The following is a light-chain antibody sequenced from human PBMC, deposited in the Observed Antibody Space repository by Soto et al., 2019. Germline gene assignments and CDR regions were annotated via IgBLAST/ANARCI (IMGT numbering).Light chain of an antibody. CDR1: QSVSRY. CDR2: DAS. CDR3: QQRSNWPIT. V-gene: IGKV3-11*01. Sequence: IVLTQSPPTLSLSPGERATLSCRASQSVSRYLAWYQQKPGQAPRLLIYDASNRATGIPARFSGSGSGTDFTLTISSLEPEDFAVYYCQQRSNWPITFGQGARLEI. J-gene: IGKJ5*01.